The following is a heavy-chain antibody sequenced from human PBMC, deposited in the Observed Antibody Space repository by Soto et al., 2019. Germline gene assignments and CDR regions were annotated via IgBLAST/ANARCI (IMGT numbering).Heavy chain of an antibody. J-gene: IGHJ6*04. CDR3: AKDRSSIWQFLLDV. D-gene: IGHD6-13*01. V-gene: IGHV3-9*01. CDR1: GFTFGDYA. CDR2: ISCNTDTI. Sequence: GGSLRLSCAASGFTFGDYARHWVRQAPGKGLEWVSGISCNTDTIGYADSVKGRFTISRDNAKNSLYLQMNSLRAEDTAFYYCAKDRSSIWQFLLDVWGTGTTVTVTS.